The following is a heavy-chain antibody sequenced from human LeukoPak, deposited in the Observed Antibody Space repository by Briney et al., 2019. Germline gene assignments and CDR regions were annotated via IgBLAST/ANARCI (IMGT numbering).Heavy chain of an antibody. J-gene: IGHJ4*02. CDR1: GYTFTGYY. V-gene: IGHV1-2*02. CDR3: ARGNYDRSGFDY. Sequence: ASVKVSCKASGYTFTGYYMHWVRQAPGQGLEWMGWINPNSGGTNYVQKFQGRVTMTRGTSISTAYIELSRLRSDDTAVYYCARGNYDRSGFDYWGQGTLVTVSS. CDR2: INPNSGGT. D-gene: IGHD3-22*01.